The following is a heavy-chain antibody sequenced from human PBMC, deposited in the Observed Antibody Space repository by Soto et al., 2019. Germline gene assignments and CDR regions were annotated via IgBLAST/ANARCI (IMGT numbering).Heavy chain of an antibody. CDR1: GFTFSSYS. V-gene: IGHV3-48*01. J-gene: IGHJ6*03. Sequence: EVQLVESGGGLVQPGGSLRLSCAASGFTFSSYSMNWVRQAPGKGLEWVSYISSSSSTIYYADSVKGRFTISRDNAKNSLYLQMNSLRAEDTAVYYCARAFNYDFWSGYYPYYYYYYMDVWGQGTTVTVSS. D-gene: IGHD3-3*01. CDR2: ISSSSSTI. CDR3: ARAFNYDFWSGYYPYYYYYYMDV.